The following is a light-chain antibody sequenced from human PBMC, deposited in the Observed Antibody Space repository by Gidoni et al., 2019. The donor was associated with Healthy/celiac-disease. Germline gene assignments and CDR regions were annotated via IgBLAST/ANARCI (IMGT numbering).Light chain of an antibody. V-gene: IGKV1-39*01. CDR3: QQSYSTPPT. CDR2: AAS. J-gene: IGKJ1*01. CDR1: QSISSY. Sequence: DIQMTQSPSSLSASVGDRVTITCRASQSISSYLNWYQQKPGKAPKQLIYAASSLQSGVPSRFSGSGSGTDFTLTISSLQPEDFATYYCQQSYSTPPTFGQGTKVEIK.